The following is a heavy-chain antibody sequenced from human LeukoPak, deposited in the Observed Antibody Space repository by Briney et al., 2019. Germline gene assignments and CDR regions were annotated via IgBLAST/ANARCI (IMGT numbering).Heavy chain of an antibody. V-gene: IGHV4-4*02. J-gene: IGHJ5*02. Sequence: SETLSLTCTVSGDSINSLDLWSWVRQPPGKGLEWIGEMYLSGTTHSNPSVKSRVTISIDKSKNQFFLNLSSVTAADTAVYYCARESASWGNNWFDPWGQGTLVTVSS. CDR2: MYLSGTT. CDR3: ARESASWGNNWFDP. D-gene: IGHD7-27*01. CDR1: GDSINSLDL.